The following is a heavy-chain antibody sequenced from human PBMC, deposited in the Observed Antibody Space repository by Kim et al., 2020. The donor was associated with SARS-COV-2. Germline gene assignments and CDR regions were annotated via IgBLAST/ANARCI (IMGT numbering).Heavy chain of an antibody. CDR2: IYYSGST. D-gene: IGHD3-16*01. V-gene: IGHV4-31*03. Sequence: SETLSLTCTVSGGSISSGGYYWSWIRQHPEKGLEWIGYIYYSGSTYYNPSLKSRVTISVDTSKNQFSLKLSSVTAADTAVYYCARDLGGPDDYWGQGTLVTVSS. J-gene: IGHJ4*02. CDR1: GGSISSGGYY. CDR3: ARDLGGPDDY.